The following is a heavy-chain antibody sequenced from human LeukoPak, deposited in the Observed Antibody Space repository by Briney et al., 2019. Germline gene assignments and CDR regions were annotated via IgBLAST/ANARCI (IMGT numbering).Heavy chain of an antibody. CDR2: INPDGATT. CDR1: GFTFGNYW. V-gene: IGHV3-74*01. Sequence: RTGGSLRLSCAASGFTFGNYWMHWVRQAPGKGLVWVSRINPDGATTDYAGSVKGRFTISRDNAKNMVYLQMDSLRAEDTAVYYCVRLLDVDYWGQGTLVTVSS. D-gene: IGHD1-1*01. J-gene: IGHJ4*02. CDR3: VRLLDVDY.